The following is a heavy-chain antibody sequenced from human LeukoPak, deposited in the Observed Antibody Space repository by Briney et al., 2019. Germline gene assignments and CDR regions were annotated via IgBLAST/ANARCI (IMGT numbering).Heavy chain of an antibody. Sequence: GGSLRLSCAASGFTFSYYYMSWIRQAPGEGLEWVSYISSSGSTIYYADSVKGRFTISRDNAKNSLYLQMNSLRAEDTAVYYCARGRPPGPYYYMDVWGKGTTVTVSS. J-gene: IGHJ6*03. CDR1: GFTFSYYY. CDR3: ARGRPPGPYYYMDV. V-gene: IGHV3-11*01. CDR2: ISSSGSTI.